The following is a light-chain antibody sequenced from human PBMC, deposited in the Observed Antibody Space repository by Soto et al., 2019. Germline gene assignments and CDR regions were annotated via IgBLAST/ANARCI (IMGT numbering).Light chain of an antibody. CDR3: SSYAGSNNLV. CDR1: SGDVGGYNY. J-gene: IGLJ3*02. Sequence: QSVLTQPPSTSGSPGQSVAISYTGTSGDVGGYNYVSWYQQHPGKAPKIIIYEVNKRPSGVPDRFSGSKSGNTASLTVSGLQTEDEADYFCSSYAGSNNLVFGGGTQLTVL. CDR2: EVN. V-gene: IGLV2-8*01.